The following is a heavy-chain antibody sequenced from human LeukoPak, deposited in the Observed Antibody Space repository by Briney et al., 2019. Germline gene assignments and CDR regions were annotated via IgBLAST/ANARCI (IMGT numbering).Heavy chain of an antibody. Sequence: SETLSLTCTVSGGSISSYYWSWIRPPPGKGLEWIGYIYYSGSTNYNPSLKSRVTISVDTSKNQFSLKLSSVTAADTAVYYCASGRYIYGPDAFDIWGQGTMVTVSS. CDR1: GGSISSYY. CDR2: IYYSGST. V-gene: IGHV4-59*01. J-gene: IGHJ3*02. D-gene: IGHD5-18*01. CDR3: ASGRYIYGPDAFDI.